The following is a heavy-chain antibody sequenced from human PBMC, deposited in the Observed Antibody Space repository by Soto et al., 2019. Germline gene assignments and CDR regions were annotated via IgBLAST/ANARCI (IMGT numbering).Heavy chain of an antibody. Sequence: PGGSLRLSCAASGFTFSSYAMSWVRQAPGKGLEWVSAISGSGGSTYYADSVKGRFTISRDNSKNTLYLQMNSLRAEDTAVYYCAKDKGTYSYGPPRYYFDYWGRGTLVTVSS. D-gene: IGHD5-18*01. CDR1: GFTFSSYA. J-gene: IGHJ4*02. CDR2: ISGSGGST. V-gene: IGHV3-23*01. CDR3: AKDKGTYSYGPPRYYFDY.